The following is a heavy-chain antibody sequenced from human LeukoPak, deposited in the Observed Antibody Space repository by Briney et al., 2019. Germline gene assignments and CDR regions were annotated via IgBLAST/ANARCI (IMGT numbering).Heavy chain of an antibody. Sequence: PGRSLRLSCAASGFTFSSYGMHWVRQAPGKGLEWVAVISYDGSNKYYADPVKGRFTISRDNSKNTLYLQMNSLRAEDTAVYYCAKDLIWFGEFPLDYWGQGTLVTVSS. J-gene: IGHJ4*02. CDR2: ISYDGSNK. CDR3: AKDLIWFGEFPLDY. CDR1: GFTFSSYG. V-gene: IGHV3-30*18. D-gene: IGHD3-10*01.